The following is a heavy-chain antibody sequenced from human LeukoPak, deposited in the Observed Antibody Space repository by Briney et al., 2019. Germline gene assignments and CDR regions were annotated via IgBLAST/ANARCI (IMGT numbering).Heavy chain of an antibody. Sequence: ASVKVSCKASGYTFTRYDINWVRQATGQGLGWMGWMNPNSGNTGYAQKFQGRVTITRDTSISTAYMELSSLRSEDTAVYYCARELGWSITTKKNYYMDVWGNGTTVTVSS. CDR2: MNPNSGNT. V-gene: IGHV1-8*03. D-gene: IGHD6-19*01. J-gene: IGHJ6*03. CDR1: GYTFTRYD. CDR3: ARELGWSITTKKNYYMDV.